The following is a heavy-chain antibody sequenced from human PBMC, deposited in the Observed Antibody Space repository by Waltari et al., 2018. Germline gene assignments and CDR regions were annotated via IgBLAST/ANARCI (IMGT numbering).Heavy chain of an antibody. Sequence: EVRLVESGGGLVQPGGSLTVSCAASGFSFSDYWMHWIRQAPGQGRVWVSRIKGDGSRPEYADSVKGRFTISRDNAKNTVYLQMNSLRVDDTAVYYCAREDYDIWSGYGDYWGQGTMVSVSS. V-gene: IGHV3-74*01. CDR2: IKGDGSRP. CDR3: AREDYDIWSGYGDY. CDR1: GFSFSDYW. J-gene: IGHJ4*02. D-gene: IGHD3-3*01.